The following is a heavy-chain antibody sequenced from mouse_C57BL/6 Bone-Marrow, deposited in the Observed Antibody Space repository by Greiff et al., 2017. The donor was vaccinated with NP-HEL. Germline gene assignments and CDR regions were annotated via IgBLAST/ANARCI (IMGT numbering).Heavy chain of an antibody. D-gene: IGHD2-13*01. CDR3: ARRLLGFAY. J-gene: IGHJ3*01. Sequence: VKLMESGAELARPGASVKLSCKASGYTFTSYGISWVKQRTGQGLEWIGEIYPRSGNTYYNEKFKGKATLTADKSSSTAYMELRSLTSEDSAVYFCARRLLGFAYWGQGTLVTVSA. V-gene: IGHV1-81*01. CDR1: GYTFTSYG. CDR2: IYPRSGNT.